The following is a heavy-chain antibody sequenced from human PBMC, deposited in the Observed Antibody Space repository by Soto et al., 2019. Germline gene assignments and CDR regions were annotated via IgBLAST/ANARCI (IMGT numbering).Heavy chain of an antibody. Sequence: QVQLVQSGAEVKKPGSSVKVSCKASGGTFSSYAISWVRQAPGQGLEWMGGIIPIFGTATYAQKFQGRVTITADESTSTAYMELSSLRSEDTAVYYCARDAHHYYDSSGYPRLDFDYWGQGTLVTVSS. CDR1: GGTFSSYA. CDR3: ARDAHHYYDSSGYPRLDFDY. J-gene: IGHJ4*02. D-gene: IGHD3-22*01. CDR2: IIPIFGTA. V-gene: IGHV1-69*01.